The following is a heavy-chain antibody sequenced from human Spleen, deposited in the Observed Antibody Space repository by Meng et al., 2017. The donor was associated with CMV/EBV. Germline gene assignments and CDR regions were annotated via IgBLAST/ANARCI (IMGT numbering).Heavy chain of an antibody. J-gene: IGHJ6*02. CDR3: ARTMKVWNRFYNGIDV. Sequence: GESLKISCAASGFTFSSYPMKWVRQAPGKGLEWVAFIRFDGNTYYYADSVKGRFTISRDNSRNTLYLQMNSLRAEDTAIYFCARTMKVWNRFYNGIDVWGQGTTVTVSS. CDR1: GFTFSSYP. D-gene: IGHD1-1*01. V-gene: IGHV3-30*02. CDR2: IRFDGNTY.